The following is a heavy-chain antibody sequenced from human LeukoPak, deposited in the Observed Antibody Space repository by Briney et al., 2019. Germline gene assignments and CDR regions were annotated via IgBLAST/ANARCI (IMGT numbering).Heavy chain of an antibody. J-gene: IGHJ4*02. CDR1: GYTFTSYG. D-gene: IGHD3-16*02. CDR2: ISAYNGNT. CDR3: ARDSGLYDYVWGSYRSDY. Sequence: ASVTVSFTASGYTFTSYGISWVRQAPGQGLEWMGWISAYNGNTNYAQKLQGRVTMTTDTSTSTAYMELRSLRSDDTAVYYCARDSGLYDYVWGSYRSDYWGQGTLVTVSS. V-gene: IGHV1-18*01.